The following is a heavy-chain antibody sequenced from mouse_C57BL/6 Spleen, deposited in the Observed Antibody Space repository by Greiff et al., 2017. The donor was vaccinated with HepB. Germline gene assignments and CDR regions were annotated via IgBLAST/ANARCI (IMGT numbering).Heavy chain of an antibody. Sequence: QVQLQQPGAELVKPGASVKLSCKASGYTFTSYWITWVKQRPGQGLEWIGDIYPGSGSTNYNEKFKSKATLTVDTASSTAYMQLSSLTSEDSAVYYCARRAGTKAMDYWGQGTAVTVSS. CDR2: IYPGSGST. CDR3: ARRAGTKAMDY. V-gene: IGHV1-55*01. J-gene: IGHJ4*01. D-gene: IGHD4-1*01. CDR1: GYTFTSYW.